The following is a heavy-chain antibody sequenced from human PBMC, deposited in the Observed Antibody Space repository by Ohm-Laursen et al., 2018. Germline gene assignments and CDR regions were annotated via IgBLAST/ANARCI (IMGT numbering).Heavy chain of an antibody. J-gene: IGHJ3*02. V-gene: IGHV3-73*01. CDR2: IRSRTNSYAT. CDR3: TRQPYDADAFDI. Sequence: SLRLSCAASGFTFSGSAIHWVRQPSGKGLEWVGRIRSRTNSYATTYSASVKGRFTISGDDSKNTAYLQMNSLKTEDTAVYYCTRQPYDADAFDIWGQGTMVTVSS. D-gene: IGHD3-22*01. CDR1: GFTFSGSA.